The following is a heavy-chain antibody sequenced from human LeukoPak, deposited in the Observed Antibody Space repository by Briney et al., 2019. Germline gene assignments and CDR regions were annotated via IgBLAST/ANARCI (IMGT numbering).Heavy chain of an antibody. D-gene: IGHD3-3*01. CDR2: IFRDGST. Sequence: GGSLRLSCAVSGFSVRTNYISWVRQAPGKGLEWVSVIFRDGSTYYEDSVKGRFSISRDNSKNMVYLQMSNLRAEDTAVYYCARDFYDFWSGYWVWGQGTLVTVSS. V-gene: IGHV3-53*01. CDR1: GFSVRTNY. CDR3: ARDFYDFWSGYWV. J-gene: IGHJ4*02.